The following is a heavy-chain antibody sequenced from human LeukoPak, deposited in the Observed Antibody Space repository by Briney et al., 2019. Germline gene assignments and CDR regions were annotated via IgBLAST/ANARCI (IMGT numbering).Heavy chain of an antibody. CDR2: IWYGGSNT. D-gene: IGHD3-10*01. Sequence: GGSLRLSCAASGFTFSTYGMHWVRQAPGKGLEWVAVIWYGGSNTYYADSVKDRFTISRDNSKDILYLQMKSLRVEDTAVYYCVKDSSTTWFGGDSKWGQGTLVTVSS. V-gene: IGHV3-30*02. CDR3: VKDSSTTWFGGDSK. J-gene: IGHJ4*02. CDR1: GFTFSTYG.